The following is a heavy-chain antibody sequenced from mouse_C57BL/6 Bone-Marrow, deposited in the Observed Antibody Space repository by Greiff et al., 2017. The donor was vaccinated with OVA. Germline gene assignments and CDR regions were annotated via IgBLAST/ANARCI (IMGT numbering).Heavy chain of an antibody. CDR3: ARLNEGFAY. CDR2: IDPSGSYT. V-gene: IGHV1-69*01. Sequence: QVQLQQPGAELVMPGASVKLSCKASGYTFTSYWMHWVKQRPGQGLEWIGEIDPSGSYTNYNQKFKGKSTLTVDKSSSTAYMQLSSLTSEDSAGYYCARLNEGFAYWGQGTLVTVSA. CDR1: GYTFTSYW. J-gene: IGHJ3*01.